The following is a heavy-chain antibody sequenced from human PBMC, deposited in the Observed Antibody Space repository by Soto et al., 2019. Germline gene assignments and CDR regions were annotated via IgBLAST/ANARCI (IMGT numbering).Heavy chain of an antibody. D-gene: IGHD6-6*01. CDR3: ARDTLSSSSSSVYYYYGMDV. CDR2: IIPIFGTA. V-gene: IGHV1-69*13. CDR1: GGTFSSYA. J-gene: IGHJ6*02. Sequence: SVKVSCKASGGTFSSYAISWVRQAPGQGLEWMGGIIPIFGTANYAQKFQGRVTITADESTSTAYMELSSLRSEDTAVYYCARDTLSSSSSSVYYYYGMDVWGQGTTVTVSS.